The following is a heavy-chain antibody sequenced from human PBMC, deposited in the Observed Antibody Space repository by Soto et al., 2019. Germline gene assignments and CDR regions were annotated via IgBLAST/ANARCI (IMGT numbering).Heavy chain of an antibody. V-gene: IGHV5-10-1*03. CDR3: ARHKVRSYYYDSFDY. D-gene: IGHD3-22*01. J-gene: IGHJ4*02. Sequence: EVQLVQSGAEVKKPGESLRISCKGSGYSFTSYWISWVRQMPGKGLEWMGRIDPSDSYTNYSPSFQGHVTISADKSISTAYLQWSSLKASDTAMYYCARHKVRSYYYDSFDYWGQGTLVTVSS. CDR1: GYSFTSYW. CDR2: IDPSDSYT.